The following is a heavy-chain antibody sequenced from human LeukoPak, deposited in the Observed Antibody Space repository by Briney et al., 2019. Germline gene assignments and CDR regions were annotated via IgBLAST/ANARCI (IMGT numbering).Heavy chain of an antibody. V-gene: IGHV3-23*01. CDR3: AKGPVAMIVVGIYFDY. D-gene: IGHD3-22*01. CDR2: ISGSGGST. J-gene: IGHJ4*02. CDR1: GFTFSSYA. Sequence: GGSLRLSCAASGFTFSSYAMSWVRQAPGKGLEWVSAISGSGGSTYYADSVKGRFTISRDNSKNTLYLQMNSLRAEDTAVYYCAKGPVAMIVVGIYFDYWGQGTLVTVSS.